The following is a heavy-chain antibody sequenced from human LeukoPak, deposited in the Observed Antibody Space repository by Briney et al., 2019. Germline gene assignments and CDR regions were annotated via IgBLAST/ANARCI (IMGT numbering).Heavy chain of an antibody. D-gene: IGHD6-19*01. CDR1: GGSISSYY. V-gene: IGHV4-59*01. CDR3: ARDLGSGWSDAFDI. CDR2: IYYSGST. J-gene: IGHJ3*02. Sequence: PSETLSLTCTVSGGSISSYYWSWIRQPPGKGLEWIGYIYYSGSTNYNPSLKSRVTISVETSKNQCSLKLSSVTAGATAVYYCARDLGSGWSDAFDIWGQETMVTVSS.